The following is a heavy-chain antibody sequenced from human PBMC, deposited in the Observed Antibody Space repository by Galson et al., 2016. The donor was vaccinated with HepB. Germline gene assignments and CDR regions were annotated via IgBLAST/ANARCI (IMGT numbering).Heavy chain of an antibody. Sequence: ETLSLTCVVYGGSFSGYYWSWIRQPPGKGLEWIGEINHSGSINYNPSLKSRVTVSADASKNQFSLKMSSVTAADTALYYCAFTTGIYYLDYWGQGTLVTVSS. J-gene: IGHJ4*02. D-gene: IGHD7-27*01. CDR2: INHSGSI. CDR1: GGSFSGYY. V-gene: IGHV4-34*01. CDR3: AFTTGIYYLDY.